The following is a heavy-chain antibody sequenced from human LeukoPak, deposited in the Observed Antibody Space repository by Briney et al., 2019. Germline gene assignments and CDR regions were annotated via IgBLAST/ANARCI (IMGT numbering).Heavy chain of an antibody. D-gene: IGHD2-8*02. CDR2: ISYDGSNK. J-gene: IGHJ6*04. CDR3: AKYIGLLDYYYYGMDV. CDR1: GFTFSSYG. Sequence: PGRSLRLSCAASGFTFSSYGMHWVRQAPGKGLEWVAVISYDGSNKCYADSVKGRFTISRDNSKNTLYLQMNSLRAEDTAVYYCAKYIGLLDYYYYGMDVWGKGTTVTVSS. V-gene: IGHV3-30*18.